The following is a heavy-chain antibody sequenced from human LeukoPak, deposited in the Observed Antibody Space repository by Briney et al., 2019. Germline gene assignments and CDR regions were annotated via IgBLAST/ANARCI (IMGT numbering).Heavy chain of an antibody. Sequence: GGSLRLSCAASGFTFSDYGMHWVRQAPGKGLEWVAFIRYDGNNKYYADSVKGRFTISRDNSKNTLYLQMNSLRAEDTAVYYCAKLISPYDYWGQGTLVLVSS. CDR3: AKLISPYDY. CDR2: IRYDGNNK. CDR1: GFTFSDYG. J-gene: IGHJ4*02. V-gene: IGHV3-30*02.